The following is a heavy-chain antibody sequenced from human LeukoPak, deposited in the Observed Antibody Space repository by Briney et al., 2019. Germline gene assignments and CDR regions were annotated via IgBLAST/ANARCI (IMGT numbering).Heavy chain of an antibody. D-gene: IGHD5-12*01. V-gene: IGHV3-30*02. Sequence: PGGSLRLSCAASGFTFSSYGMHWVRRAPGKGLEWVAFIRYDGSNKYYADSVKGRFTISRDNSKNTLYLQMNSLRAEDTAVYYCAKAGIVATISPVLGTPSYFDYWGQGTLVTVSS. CDR1: GFTFSSYG. CDR2: IRYDGSNK. J-gene: IGHJ4*02. CDR3: AKAGIVATISPVLGTPSYFDY.